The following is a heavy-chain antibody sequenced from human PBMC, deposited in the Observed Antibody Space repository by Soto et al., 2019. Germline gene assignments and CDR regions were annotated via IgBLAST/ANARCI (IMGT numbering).Heavy chain of an antibody. V-gene: IGHV3-23*01. CDR3: AKDRGSGDQGRVRFDP. CDR2: ISPGGGST. CDR1: GFTFSSYA. Sequence: EVQLLESGGALVQPGGSLRLSCAASGFTFSSYAMSWVRQAPGKGLEWVSTISPGGGSTYYADSVKGRFTISRDNSKNTLHLQVNSLRAEDTAVYYCAKDRGSGDQGRVRFDPWGQGTLVTVSS. D-gene: IGHD2-15*01. J-gene: IGHJ5*02.